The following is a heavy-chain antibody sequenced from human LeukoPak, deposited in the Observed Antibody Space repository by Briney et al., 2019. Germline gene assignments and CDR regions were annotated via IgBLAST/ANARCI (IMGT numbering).Heavy chain of an antibody. CDR2: IKQDGSEK. CDR3: AREYCSGGSCYSRAFEI. V-gene: IGHV3-7*01. Sequence: GGSLRLSCAASGFTFSSYWMSWVRQAPGKGLEWVANIKQDGSEKYYVDSVKGRFTISRDNAKNSLYLQMNSLRAEDTAVYYCAREYCSGGSCYSRAFEIWGQGTMVTVSS. J-gene: IGHJ3*02. D-gene: IGHD2-15*01. CDR1: GFTFSSYW.